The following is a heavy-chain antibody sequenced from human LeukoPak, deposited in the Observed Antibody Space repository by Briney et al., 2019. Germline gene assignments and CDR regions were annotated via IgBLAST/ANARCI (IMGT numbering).Heavy chain of an antibody. CDR3: TTDQDIVLMVYATYFDY. J-gene: IGHJ4*02. CDR2: IKSKTDGGTT. V-gene: IGHV3-15*01. D-gene: IGHD2-8*01. CDR1: GFTFSNAW. Sequence: GGSLRLSCAASGFTFSNAWMSWVRQAPGKGLEWVGRIKSKTDGGTTDYAAPVKGRFTISRDDSKNTLYLQMNSLKTEDTAVYYCTTDQDIVLMVYATYFDYWGQGTLVTVSS.